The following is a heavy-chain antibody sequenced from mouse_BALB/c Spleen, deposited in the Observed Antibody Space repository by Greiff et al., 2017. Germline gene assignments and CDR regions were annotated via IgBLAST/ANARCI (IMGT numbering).Heavy chain of an antibody. V-gene: IGHV2-6-7*01. J-gene: IGHJ3*01. D-gene: IGHD2-4*01. CDR1: GFSLTGYG. Sequence: QVQLKESGPGLVAPSQSLSITCTVSGFSLTGYGVNWVRQPPGKGLEWLGMIWGDGSTDYNSALKSRLSISKDNSKSQVFLKLNSLQTDDTATYYCAKPVYYDYDMGAWFAYWGQGTLVTVSA. CDR3: AKPVYYDYDMGAWFAY. CDR2: IWGDGST.